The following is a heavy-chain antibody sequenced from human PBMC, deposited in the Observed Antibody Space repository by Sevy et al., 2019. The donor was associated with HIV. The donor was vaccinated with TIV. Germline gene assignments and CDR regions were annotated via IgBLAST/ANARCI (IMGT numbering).Heavy chain of an antibody. CDR3: ASRVGIGYFDY. J-gene: IGHJ4*02. V-gene: IGHV4-39*01. Sequence: SETLSLTCTVSGGSISSSSYYWGWIRQPPGKGLEWIGSIYYSGSTYYNPSLKSRVTISVDTSKNQFSLKLSSVTAADTAVYYCASRVGIGYFDYWGQGTLVTVSS. D-gene: IGHD1-26*01. CDR2: IYYSGST. CDR1: GGSISSSSYY.